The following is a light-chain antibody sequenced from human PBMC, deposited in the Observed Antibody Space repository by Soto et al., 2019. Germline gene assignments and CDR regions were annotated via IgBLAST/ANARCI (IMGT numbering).Light chain of an antibody. Sequence: EIVMTQSPATLSVSPGERATLFCRASQSVSSNLAWHQQKPGQAPRLLVYGASTRATSIPARFSGSGSGTEFTLNISSLQSEDFAVYYCQQYNNWPPLTFGGGTKVEIK. V-gene: IGKV3-15*01. CDR3: QQYNNWPPLT. CDR1: QSVSSN. CDR2: GAS. J-gene: IGKJ4*01.